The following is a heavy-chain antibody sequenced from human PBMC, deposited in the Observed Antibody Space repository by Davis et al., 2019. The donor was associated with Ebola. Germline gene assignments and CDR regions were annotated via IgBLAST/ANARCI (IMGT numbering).Heavy chain of an antibody. V-gene: IGHV3-48*02. J-gene: IGHJ6*02. Sequence: GESLKISCAASGFTFSSYSMNWVRQAPGKGLEWVSYISSSSSTIYYADSVKGRFTISRDNAKNSLYLQMNSLRDEDTAVYYCARDKVSRQNYYYYGTDVWGQGTTVTVSS. D-gene: IGHD4-11*01. CDR1: GFTFSSYS. CDR2: ISSSSSTI. CDR3: ARDKVSRQNYYYYGTDV.